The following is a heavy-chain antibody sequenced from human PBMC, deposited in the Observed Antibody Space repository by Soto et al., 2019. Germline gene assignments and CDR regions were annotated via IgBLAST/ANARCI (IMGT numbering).Heavy chain of an antibody. J-gene: IGHJ5*02. Sequence: SETLSLTCAVYGGSFSGYYWSWIRQPPGKGLEWIGEINHSGTTNYNPSLKSRVTISVDTSKNQFSLKLSSVTAADTAVYYCARFGVRDGDYGVSRFDPWGQGTLVTVSS. CDR1: GGSFSGYY. CDR3: ARFGVRDGDYGVSRFDP. CDR2: INHSGTT. V-gene: IGHV4-34*01. D-gene: IGHD4-17*01.